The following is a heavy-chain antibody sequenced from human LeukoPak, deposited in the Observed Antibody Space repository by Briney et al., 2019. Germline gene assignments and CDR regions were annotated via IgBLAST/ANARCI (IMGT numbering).Heavy chain of an antibody. CDR2: ISSSGSPI. V-gene: IGHV3-11*04. CDR1: GFTFSDSY. J-gene: IGHJ4*02. D-gene: IGHD1-26*01. CDR3: AKSPPLIVGATD. Sequence: GGSLRLSCAASGFTFSDSYMSWIRQAPGKGLEWVSYISSSGSPIYYADSVKGRFTISRDNAKNSLYLQMNSLRAEDTAVYYCAKSPPLIVGATDWGQGTLVTVSS.